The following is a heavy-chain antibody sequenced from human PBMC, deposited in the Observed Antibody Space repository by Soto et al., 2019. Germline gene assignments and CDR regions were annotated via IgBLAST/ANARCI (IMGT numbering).Heavy chain of an antibody. CDR3: ARGGTISSAHHFDH. CDR1: GFTFSAYN. Sequence: QVQLVESGGGVVKPGGSLRLSCAASGFTFSAYNMRWIRQAPGKGLEWVSYITSSGSNTFDAESVKGRFTISRDNTMNLLYLQMNSLSAEDAAVYYCARGGTISSAHHFDHWGQGTLVTVSS. D-gene: IGHD6-6*01. V-gene: IGHV3-11*01. CDR2: ITSSGSNT. J-gene: IGHJ4*02.